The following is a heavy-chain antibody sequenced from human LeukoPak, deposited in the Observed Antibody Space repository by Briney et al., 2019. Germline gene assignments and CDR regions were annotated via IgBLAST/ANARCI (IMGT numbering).Heavy chain of an antibody. CDR2: IIPIFDTT. CDR3: ARGPYYYDF. J-gene: IGHJ4*02. V-gene: IGHV1-69*06. Sequence: SVKVSCKASGGTFTSYAISWVRQAPGQGLEWMGRIIPIFDTTDYAQKFQGRVTITADKSTTTAYMELSSLRSEDTAVYYCARGPYYYDFWGQGTLVTVSS. CDR1: GGTFTSYA. D-gene: IGHD3-16*01.